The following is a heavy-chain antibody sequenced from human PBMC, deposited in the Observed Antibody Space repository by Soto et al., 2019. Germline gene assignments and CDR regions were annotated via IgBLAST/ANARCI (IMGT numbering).Heavy chain of an antibody. Sequence: SETLSLTCSVSGDSIRGYYWSWIRQPPGKGLEWIAYIFYIENTKYNPSLKSRVTISEDTSKNQVSLKLRSVTAADTAVYYCARHLGRGSGSYYAFDIWGQGTTVT. V-gene: IGHV4-59*08. D-gene: IGHD3-10*01. CDR2: IFYIENT. CDR3: ARHLGRGSGSYYAFDI. J-gene: IGHJ3*02. CDR1: GDSIRGYY.